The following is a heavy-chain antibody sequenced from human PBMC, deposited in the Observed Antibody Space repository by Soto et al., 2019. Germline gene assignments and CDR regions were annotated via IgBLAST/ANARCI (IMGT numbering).Heavy chain of an antibody. CDR2: IYYSGST. V-gene: IGHV4-31*03. CDR3: ARAGGPAAMWLWFDP. CDR1: GGSISSGGYY. J-gene: IGHJ5*02. D-gene: IGHD2-2*01. Sequence: SETLSLTCTVSGGSISSGGYYWSWIRQHPGKGLEWIGYIYYSGSTYYNPSLKSRVTISVDTSKNLFSLKLSSVTAADTAVYYCARAGGPAAMWLWFDPFGQGDLVTVSS.